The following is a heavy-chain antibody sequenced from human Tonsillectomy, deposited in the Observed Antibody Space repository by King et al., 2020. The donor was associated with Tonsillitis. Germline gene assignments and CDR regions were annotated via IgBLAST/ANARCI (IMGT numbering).Heavy chain of an antibody. CDR1: GFSLSNARMG. CDR3: ARIRSIDKCNDLNAWLLFDY. D-gene: IGHD1-1*01. CDR2: IFSSDRK. V-gene: IGHV2-26*01. J-gene: IGHJ4*01. Sequence: VTLKESGPVLVEPTETLTLTCTVSGFSLSNARMGVSWIRQPPGKALEWLAHIFSSDRKSYSTSLKSRLTISKDTSNSQVALTMTNMDPVDTATYYCARIRSIDKCNDLNAWLLFDYWGNGTLVTVSS.